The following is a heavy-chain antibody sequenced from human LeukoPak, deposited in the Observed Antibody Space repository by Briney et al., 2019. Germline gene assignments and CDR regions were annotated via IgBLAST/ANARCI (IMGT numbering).Heavy chain of an antibody. CDR2: INHSGST. Sequence: SETLSLTCAVYGGSFSGYYWSWIRQPPGKGLEWIGEINHSGSTNYNPSLKSRVTISVDTSKNQFSLTLSSVTAADTAVYYCARGGWYVQHWGQGTLVTVSS. D-gene: IGHD6-19*01. J-gene: IGHJ1*01. CDR1: GGSFSGYY. CDR3: ARGGWYVQH. V-gene: IGHV4-34*01.